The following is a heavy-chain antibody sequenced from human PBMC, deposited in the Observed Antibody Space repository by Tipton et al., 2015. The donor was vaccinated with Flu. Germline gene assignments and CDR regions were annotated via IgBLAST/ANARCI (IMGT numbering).Heavy chain of an antibody. D-gene: IGHD3-22*01. V-gene: IGHV4-4*07. Sequence: TLSLTCTVSADSISDYYWSWVRQSAGKGLEWIGRIYPGVSTNYNPSLKSRVTISVDTSKNQFSLKLSSVTAADTAVYYCARLGVRSSADLWGRGTLVTVSS. CDR2: IYPGVST. J-gene: IGHJ2*01. CDR1: ADSISDYY. CDR3: ARLGVRSSADL.